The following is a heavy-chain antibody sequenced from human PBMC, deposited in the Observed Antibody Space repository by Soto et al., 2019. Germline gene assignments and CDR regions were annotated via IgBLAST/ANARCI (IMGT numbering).Heavy chain of an antibody. J-gene: IGHJ6*02. D-gene: IGHD1-7*01. Sequence: SETLSLTCTVSGGSISSGGYYWSWIRQHPGKGLEWIGYIYYSGSTYYNPSLKSRVTIPVDTSKNHFSLKLSSVTAADTAVYYCAGDRPITGTTVYYGMDVWGQGTTVTVSS. CDR1: GGSISSGGYY. CDR3: AGDRPITGTTVYYGMDV. CDR2: IYYSGST. V-gene: IGHV4-31*03.